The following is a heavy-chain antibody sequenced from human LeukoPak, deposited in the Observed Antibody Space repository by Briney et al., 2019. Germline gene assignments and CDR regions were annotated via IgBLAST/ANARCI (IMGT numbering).Heavy chain of an antibody. D-gene: IGHD3-9*01. V-gene: IGHV3-23*01. J-gene: IGHJ4*02. Sequence: GGSLRLSCAASGFTFSSYAMSWVRQAPGKGLEWVSAISGSGGSTYYADSVKGRFTISRDNSKNTLYLQMNSLRAEDTAVYYCAKDNALRYFDWLSHYFNFDYWGQGTLVTVSS. CDR1: GFTFSSYA. CDR3: AKDNALRYFDWLSHYFNFDY. CDR2: ISGSGGST.